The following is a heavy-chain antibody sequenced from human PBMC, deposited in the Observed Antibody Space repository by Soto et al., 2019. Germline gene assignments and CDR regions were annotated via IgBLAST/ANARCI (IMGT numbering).Heavy chain of an antibody. CDR2: IIPMFGTA. CDR1: GGTFSTYA. D-gene: IGHD5-18*01. Sequence: QVQLVQSGAEVKKPESSVKVSCKAPGGTFSTYAISWVRQAPGQGLEWIGGIIPMFGTANYAQRFQDRVTITADESTNTVYREVSSLRSEDTAVYFCASGIQLWLRRINNGYSGWGQGTLVTVSS. V-gene: IGHV1-69*12. J-gene: IGHJ4*02. CDR3: ASGIQLWLRRINNGYSG.